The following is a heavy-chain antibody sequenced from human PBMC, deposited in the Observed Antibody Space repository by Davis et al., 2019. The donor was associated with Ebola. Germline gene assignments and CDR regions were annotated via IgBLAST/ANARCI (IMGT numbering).Heavy chain of an antibody. V-gene: IGHV3-23*01. Sequence: GESLKISCAGSEFTFNFYVMSWVRQAPGKGLEWVSAIDGGDGSTYYADSVKGRFTISRDNSKNTLYLQMNSLRADDTAVYYCAKDRRGYNSAADYWGQGTLVTVSS. CDR3: AKDRRGYNSAADY. J-gene: IGHJ4*02. CDR1: EFTFNFYV. D-gene: IGHD5-24*01. CDR2: IDGGDGST.